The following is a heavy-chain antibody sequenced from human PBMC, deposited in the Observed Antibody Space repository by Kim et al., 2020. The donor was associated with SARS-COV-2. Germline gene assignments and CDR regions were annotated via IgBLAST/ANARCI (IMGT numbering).Heavy chain of an antibody. CDR2: ISAYNGNT. J-gene: IGHJ6*02. V-gene: IGHV1-18*04. CDR1: GYTFTSYG. CDR3: ARVPPGIAAAGTGYYGMDV. Sequence: ASVKVSCKASGYTFTSYGISWVRQASGQGLEWMGWISAYNGNTNYAQKLQGRVTMTTDTSTSTAYMELRSLRSDDTAVYYCARVPPGIAAAGTGYYGMDVGGQGTTVTVSS. D-gene: IGHD6-13*01.